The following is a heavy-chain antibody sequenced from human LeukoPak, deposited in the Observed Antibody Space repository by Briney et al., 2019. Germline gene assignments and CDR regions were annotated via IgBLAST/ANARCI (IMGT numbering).Heavy chain of an antibody. D-gene: IGHD3-10*01. CDR1: GFTLCDYY. Sequence: GGSLSLSRAASGFTLCDYYMSCIPRSRGKRVEWVSYISSCSSYTKYADSAKGSFTISKDNAQKSLNPQLNSLRAQHTAVYFCARVGGSASVSYWAQGTLVTVSS. CDR3: ARVGGSASVSY. CDR2: ISSCSSYT. J-gene: IGHJ4*02. V-gene: IGHV3-11*05.